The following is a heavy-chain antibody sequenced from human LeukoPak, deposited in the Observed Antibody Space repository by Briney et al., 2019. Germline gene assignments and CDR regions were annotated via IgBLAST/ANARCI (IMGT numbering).Heavy chain of an antibody. D-gene: IGHD3-22*01. CDR3: ASNYFDNSGYYYIHY. J-gene: IGHJ4*02. CDR2: IWYDGTDK. V-gene: IGHV3-33*08. CDR1: GFTFSNYG. Sequence: GGSLRLSCAASGFTFSNYGMHWVRQAPGRGLEWVAIIWYDGTDKFYADSVKGRFTISRDNSKNTLYLQMNSLRAEDTAVYYCASNYFDNSGYYYIHYWGQGTLVSVSS.